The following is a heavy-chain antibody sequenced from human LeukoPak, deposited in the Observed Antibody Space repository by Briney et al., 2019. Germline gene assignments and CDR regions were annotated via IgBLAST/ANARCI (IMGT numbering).Heavy chain of an antibody. Sequence: ASVKVSCKASGYTFTSYAMHWVRQAPGQRLEWMGWINAGNGNTKYSQKFQGRVTMTRNTSISTAYMELSSLRSEDTAVYYCARRGSSGHDLWGQGTLVTVSS. CDR2: INAGNGNT. D-gene: IGHD3-10*01. J-gene: IGHJ5*02. CDR3: ARRGSSGHDL. CDR1: GYTFTSYA. V-gene: IGHV1-3*01.